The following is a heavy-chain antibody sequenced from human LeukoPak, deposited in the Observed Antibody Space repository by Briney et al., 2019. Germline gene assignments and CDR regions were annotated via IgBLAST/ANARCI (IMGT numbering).Heavy chain of an antibody. D-gene: IGHD2-15*01. CDR1: GFTFSSYD. Sequence: GGSLRLCCAASGFTFSSYDMHWVRQATGKGLEWVAGIGTAAETFYASSVKGRFTISRQNAKNSLYLQMNRLRAGETAVYYCARELVGADRGYGMDVWGQGTTVTVSS. CDR3: ARELVGADRGYGMDV. CDR2: IGTAAET. J-gene: IGHJ6*02. V-gene: IGHV3-13*04.